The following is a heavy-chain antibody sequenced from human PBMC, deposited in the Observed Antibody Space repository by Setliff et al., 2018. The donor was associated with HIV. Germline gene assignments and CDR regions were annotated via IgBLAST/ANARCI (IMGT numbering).Heavy chain of an antibody. CDR2: LSYSGST. Sequence: PSETLSLTCTVSGGSISSSSYYWGWIRQPPGKGLEWIVSLSYSGSTYYNPSLKSRVTISVDTSKNQFSLNLSSVPAADTAVYYCARVKYNSGWLRPPHYFDNWGQGALGTVS. D-gene: IGHD6-19*01. V-gene: IGHV4-39*07. CDR1: GGSISSSSYY. J-gene: IGHJ4*02. CDR3: ARVKYNSGWLRPPHYFDN.